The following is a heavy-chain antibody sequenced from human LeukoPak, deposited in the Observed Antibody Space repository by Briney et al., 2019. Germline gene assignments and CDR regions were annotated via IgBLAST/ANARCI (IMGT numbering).Heavy chain of an antibody. Sequence: PSETLSLTCTVSGGSISSYYWRWIRQPPGKGREWLGYIYYSGSTNYNPSLKSPFTISVDTSKNLFSLKLSSLTAADHAVYFCARGFDFWSGKELWGQGTLVTVSS. CDR1: GGSISSYY. V-gene: IGHV4-59*01. CDR3: ARGFDFWSGKEL. CDR2: IYYSGST. J-gene: IGHJ4*02. D-gene: IGHD3-3*01.